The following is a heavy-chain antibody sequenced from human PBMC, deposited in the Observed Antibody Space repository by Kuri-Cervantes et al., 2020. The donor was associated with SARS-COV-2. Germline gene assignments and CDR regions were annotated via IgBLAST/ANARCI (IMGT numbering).Heavy chain of an antibody. V-gene: IGHV4-61*01. J-gene: IGHJ5*02. Sequence: ESLKISCTVSGGSVSSGSYYWSWIRQPPGKGLEWIGYIYYSGSTNYNPSLKSRVTISVDTSKNQFSLKLSSVTAADTAVYYCARGITIFGVVMDLSWFDPWGQGTLVTVSS. CDR2: IYYSGST. CDR3: ARGITIFGVVMDLSWFDP. D-gene: IGHD3-3*01. CDR1: GGSVSSGSYY.